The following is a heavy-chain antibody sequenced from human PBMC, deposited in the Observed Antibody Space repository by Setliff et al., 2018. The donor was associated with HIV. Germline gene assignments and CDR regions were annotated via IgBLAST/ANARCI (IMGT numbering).Heavy chain of an antibody. V-gene: IGHV1-2*02. CDR3: ARDLRDGFEEWFSTLDDGMDV. J-gene: IGHJ6*02. CDR2: INPHTGVT. CDR1: GYIFIRYY. Sequence: ASVKVSCKTSGYIFIRYYIFWVRQAPGQGLEWMGNINPHTGVTKYAEKFQGRVTMTRDTSINTIYMELSRLRSDDMAVYYCARDLRDGFEEWFSTLDDGMDVWGQGTTVTVSS. D-gene: IGHD3-3*01.